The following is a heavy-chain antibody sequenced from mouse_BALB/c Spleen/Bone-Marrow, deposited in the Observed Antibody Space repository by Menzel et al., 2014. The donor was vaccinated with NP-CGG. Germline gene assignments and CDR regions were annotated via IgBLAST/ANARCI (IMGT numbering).Heavy chain of an antibody. D-gene: IGHD1-1*01. V-gene: IGHV1-80*01. CDR3: ARMGDYSYYFDY. J-gene: IGHJ2*01. Sequence: VHLVESGAELVRPGSSVKISCKASGYAFSSYWMNWVKQRPGQGLEWIGQIYPGDGDTNYNGKFKGKATLTADKSSSTAYIQLNSLTSEDSAVYFCARMGDYSYYFDYWGQGTTLTVSS. CDR2: IYPGDGDT. CDR1: GYAFSSYW.